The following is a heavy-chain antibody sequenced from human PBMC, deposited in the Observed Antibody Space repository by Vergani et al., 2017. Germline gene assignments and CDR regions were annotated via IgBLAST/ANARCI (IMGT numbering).Heavy chain of an antibody. J-gene: IGHJ4*02. V-gene: IGHV3-21*01. D-gene: IGHD5-18*01. CDR3: ARDEPGRGYSYGPEDY. Sequence: EVQLVESGGGLVQPGGSLRLSCAASGFTFSSYAMHWVRQAPGKGLEWVSSISSSSSYIYYADSVKGRFTISRDNAKNSLYLQMNSLRAEDTAVYYCARDEPGRGYSYGPEDYWGQGTLVTVSS. CDR1: GFTFSSYA. CDR2: ISSSSSYI.